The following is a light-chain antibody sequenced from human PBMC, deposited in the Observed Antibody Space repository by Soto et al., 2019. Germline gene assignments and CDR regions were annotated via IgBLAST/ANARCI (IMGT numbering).Light chain of an antibody. Sequence: QSVLTQPPSASGSPGQSVAISCTGTSSDVGGYDYVSWYQQHPGKAPKLMIYDVSKRPSGVPDRFSGSKSGNTASLTVSGLQAEDEADYYCSSYAGTHXVXGTGTKVTVL. J-gene: IGLJ1*01. CDR2: DVS. CDR1: SSDVGGYDY. CDR3: SSYAGTHXV. V-gene: IGLV2-8*01.